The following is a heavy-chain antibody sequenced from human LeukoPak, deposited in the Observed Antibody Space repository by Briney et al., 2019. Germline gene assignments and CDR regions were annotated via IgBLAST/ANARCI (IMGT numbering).Heavy chain of an antibody. Sequence: GGSLRLSCEASGFRFGDFTMTWVRQAPGKGPEWVSAIGGRGGSTYYADSVGGRFTISRDNSKDIVYLQMNSLKVEDTATYYCGKEGGAWGQGTKVTVSS. D-gene: IGHD3-16*01. V-gene: IGHV3-23*01. J-gene: IGHJ5*02. CDR2: IGGRGGST. CDR1: GFRFGDFT. CDR3: GKEGGA.